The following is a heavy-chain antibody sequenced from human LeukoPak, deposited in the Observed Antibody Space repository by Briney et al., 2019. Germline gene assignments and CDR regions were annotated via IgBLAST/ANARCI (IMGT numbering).Heavy chain of an antibody. CDR3: VRGYSFGPNGMDV. CDR1: GFPFSSYA. Sequence: GGSLRLSCSASGFPFSSYAMHWVRQAPGKGLEYVSAISDSSDSTYYADSVKGRFTISRDNSKNTLYLQMSSLRAEDTAVYFCVRGYSFGPNGMDVWGQGTTVTVSS. V-gene: IGHV3-64D*09. D-gene: IGHD2-15*01. CDR2: ISDSSDST. J-gene: IGHJ6*02.